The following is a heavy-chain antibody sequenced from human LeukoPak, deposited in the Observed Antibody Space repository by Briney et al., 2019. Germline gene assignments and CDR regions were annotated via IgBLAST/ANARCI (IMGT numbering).Heavy chain of an antibody. CDR2: IYSGGST. D-gene: IGHD3-3*01. CDR1: GFTVSSNY. J-gene: IGHJ6*02. Sequence: GGSLRLSCAASGFTVSSNYMSWVRQAPGKGLEWVSVIYSGGSTYYADSVKGRFTISRDNSKNTLYLQMNSLRAEDTAVYYCARDNSFGYYYYGMDVWGQGTTVTVSS. CDR3: ARDNSFGYYYYGMDV. V-gene: IGHV3-66*01.